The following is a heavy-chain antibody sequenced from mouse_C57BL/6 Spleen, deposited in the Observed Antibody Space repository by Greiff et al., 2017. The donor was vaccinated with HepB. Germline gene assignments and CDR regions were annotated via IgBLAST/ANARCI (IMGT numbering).Heavy chain of an antibody. V-gene: IGHV1-52*01. CDR1: GYTFTSYW. D-gene: IGHD2-1*01. Sequence: QVQLQQPGAELVRPGSSVKLSCKASGYTFTSYWMHWVKQRPIQGLEWIGNIDPSDSETHYNQKFKDKATLTVDKSSSTAYMQLSSLTSEDSAVYYCARYGNHYAMDYWGQGTSVTVSS. J-gene: IGHJ4*01. CDR3: ARYGNHYAMDY. CDR2: IDPSDSET.